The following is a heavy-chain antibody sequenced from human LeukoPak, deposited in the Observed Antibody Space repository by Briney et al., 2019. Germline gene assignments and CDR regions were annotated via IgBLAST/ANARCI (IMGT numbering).Heavy chain of an antibody. CDR1: GFIFSNYW. J-gene: IGHJ3*02. Sequence: PGGSLRLSCAASGFIFSNYWMHWVRQAPGKGLVWVSRINSDGSSTIYADSVKGRFTISRDNAKNTLYLQMNSLRAEDTAVYYCAREAGVFDIGGQGTMVTVSS. V-gene: IGHV3-74*01. D-gene: IGHD2-8*01. CDR2: INSDGSST. CDR3: AREAGVFDI.